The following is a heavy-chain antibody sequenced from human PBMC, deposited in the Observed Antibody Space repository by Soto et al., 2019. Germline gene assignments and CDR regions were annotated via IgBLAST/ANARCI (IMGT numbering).Heavy chain of an antibody. Sequence: PGGSLRLSCAASGFTFDDYAMHWLRQAPGKGLEWVSGISWNSGSIGYADSVKGRFTISRDNAKNSLYLQMNSLRAEDTALYYCAKDTAVGGFDYWGQGTLVTVPS. V-gene: IGHV3-9*01. CDR3: AKDTAVGGFDY. CDR1: GFTFDDYA. J-gene: IGHJ4*02. CDR2: ISWNSGSI. D-gene: IGHD6-19*01.